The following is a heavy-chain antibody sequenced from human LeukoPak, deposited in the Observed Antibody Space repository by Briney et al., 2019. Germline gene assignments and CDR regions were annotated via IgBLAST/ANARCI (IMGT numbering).Heavy chain of an antibody. CDR3: AKAHDILTGYSSYFDY. V-gene: IGHV3-23*01. D-gene: IGHD3-9*01. CDR1: GFTFSSYS. Sequence: GGSLRLSCAASGFTFSSYSMNWVRQAPGKGLEWVSAISGSGGSTYYADSVKGRFTISRDNSKNTLYLQMNSLRAEDTAVYYCAKAHDILTGYSSYFDYWGQGTLVTVSS. CDR2: ISGSGGST. J-gene: IGHJ4*02.